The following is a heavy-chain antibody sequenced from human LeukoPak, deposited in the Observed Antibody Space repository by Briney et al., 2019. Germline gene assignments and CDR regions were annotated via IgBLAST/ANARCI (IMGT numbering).Heavy chain of an antibody. D-gene: IGHD5-18*01. CDR3: ASVDTAMVTVFDY. V-gene: IGHV4-59*01. CDR1: GGSISSYY. CDR2: IYYSGST. J-gene: IGHJ4*02. Sequence: PSETLSLTCTVSGGSISSYYWSWIRQPPGKGLEWIGYIYYSGSTNYNPSLKSRVTISVDTSKNQFSLKLSSVTAADTAVYHCASVDTAMVTVFDYWGQGTLVTVSS.